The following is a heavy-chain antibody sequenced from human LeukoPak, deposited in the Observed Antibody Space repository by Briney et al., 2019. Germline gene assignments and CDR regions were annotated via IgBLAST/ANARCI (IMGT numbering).Heavy chain of an antibody. CDR3: AKTPSYYYDSSGYNDY. Sequence: ASVKVSCKVSGYTLTELSMHWVRQAPGKGLEWMGGFDPEDGETIYAQKFQGRVTMTEDTSTDTAYMELSSLRSEDTAVYYCAKTPSYYYDSSGYNDYWGQGTLVTVSS. CDR1: GYTLTELS. D-gene: IGHD3-22*01. V-gene: IGHV1-24*01. CDR2: FDPEDGET. J-gene: IGHJ4*02.